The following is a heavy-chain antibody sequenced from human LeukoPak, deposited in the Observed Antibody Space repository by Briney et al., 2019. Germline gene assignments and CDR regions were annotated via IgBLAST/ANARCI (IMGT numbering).Heavy chain of an antibody. Sequence: SETLSLTCTVSGGSISSSSYYWGWNRQPPGKGLEWIGSIYYSGSTYYNPSLKSRVTISVDTSKNQFSLKLSSVTAADTAVYYCARLRMDYYGSGSYGDYWGQGTLVTVSS. D-gene: IGHD3-10*01. CDR1: GGSISSSSYY. CDR3: ARLRMDYYGSGSYGDY. J-gene: IGHJ4*02. CDR2: IYYSGST. V-gene: IGHV4-39*01.